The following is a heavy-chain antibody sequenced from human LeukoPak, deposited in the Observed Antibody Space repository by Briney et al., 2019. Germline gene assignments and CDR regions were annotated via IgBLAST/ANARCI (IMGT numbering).Heavy chain of an antibody. J-gene: IGHJ4*02. V-gene: IGHV1-2*02. Sequence: ASVKVSCKASGYTLTGYYMHWVRQAPGQGLEWMGWINPNSGGTSYAQQLQGRVTMTRDTSISAAYMELSSLRSDDTAVYYCAREIDCSTTSCSLDYWGQGTLVTVSS. D-gene: IGHD2-2*01. CDR3: AREIDCSTTSCSLDY. CDR1: GYTLTGYY. CDR2: INPNSGGT.